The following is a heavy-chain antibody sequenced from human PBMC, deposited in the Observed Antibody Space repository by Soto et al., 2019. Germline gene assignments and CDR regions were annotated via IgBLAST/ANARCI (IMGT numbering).Heavy chain of an antibody. D-gene: IGHD3-22*01. Sequence: GGSLRLSCAASGFTFDDYAMHWVRQAPGKGLEWVSGISWNSGSIGYADSVKGRFTISRDNAKNSLYLQMNSLRAEDTALYYCAKDRAWAMIGYDAFDIWGQGTMVTVS. V-gene: IGHV3-9*01. CDR2: ISWNSGSI. J-gene: IGHJ3*02. CDR3: AKDRAWAMIGYDAFDI. CDR1: GFTFDDYA.